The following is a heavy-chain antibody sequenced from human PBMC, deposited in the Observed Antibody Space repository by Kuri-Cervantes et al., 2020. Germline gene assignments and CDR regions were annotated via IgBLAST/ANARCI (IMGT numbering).Heavy chain of an antibody. V-gene: IGHV4-34*01. Sequence: GSLRLSCAVYGGSFSGYYWSWMRQPPGKGLEWIGEINHSGSTNYNPSLKSRVTISVDKSKNQFSLKLSSVTAADTAVYYCARYYDSSGYHDYWGQGTLVTVSS. CDR3: ARYYDSSGYHDY. J-gene: IGHJ4*02. CDR2: INHSGST. CDR1: GGSFSGYY. D-gene: IGHD3-22*01.